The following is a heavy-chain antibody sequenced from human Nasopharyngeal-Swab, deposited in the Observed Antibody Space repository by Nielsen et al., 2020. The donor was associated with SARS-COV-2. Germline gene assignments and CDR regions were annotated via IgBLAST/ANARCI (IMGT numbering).Heavy chain of an antibody. D-gene: IGHD5-18*01. J-gene: IGHJ4*02. CDR3: AKLIDTAMVTDY. CDR2: ISWNSGSI. V-gene: IGHV3-9*01. CDR1: GFTFDDYA. Sequence: SLKISCAASGFTFDDYAMHWVRQAPGKGLECVSGISWNSGSIGYADSVKGRFTISRDNAKNSLYLQMNSLRAEDTALYYCAKLIDTAMVTDYWGQGTLVTVSS.